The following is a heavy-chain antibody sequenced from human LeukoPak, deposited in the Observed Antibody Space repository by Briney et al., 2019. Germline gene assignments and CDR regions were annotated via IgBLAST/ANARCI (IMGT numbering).Heavy chain of an antibody. CDR1: GFTFSTYE. D-gene: IGHD3-22*01. Sequence: GSLRLSCVGSGFTFSTYEMTWVRQAPGKGLEWVSYISSIGGTIYYADSVKGRFTISRDNAKNSLYPQMNSLRAEDTAVYYCAREGGVNYYDLDYFDYWGQGTLITVSS. CDR2: ISSIGGTI. CDR3: AREGGVNYYDLDYFDY. V-gene: IGHV3-48*03. J-gene: IGHJ4*02.